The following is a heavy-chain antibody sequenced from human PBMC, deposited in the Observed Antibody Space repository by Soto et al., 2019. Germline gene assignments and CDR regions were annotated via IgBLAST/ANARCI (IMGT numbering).Heavy chain of an antibody. J-gene: IGHJ6*01. V-gene: IGHV4-34*01. D-gene: IGHD2-8*02. CDR3: AREDSYGWCFNGM. CDR1: GATLNGVF. Sequence: CPEGGATLNGVFCNWMRQSPGKVLEWIVEIDQSGGTNYNPSLKSRAIISDDTSKNQFSLTLSSLTAADTAVYYCAREDSYGWCFNGM. CDR2: IDQSGGT.